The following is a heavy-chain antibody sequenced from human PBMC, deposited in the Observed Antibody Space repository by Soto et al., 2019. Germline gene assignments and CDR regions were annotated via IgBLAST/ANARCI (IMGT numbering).Heavy chain of an antibody. V-gene: IGHV4-39*07. Sequence: SETLSLTCTVSGGSISSSSYYWGWIRQPPGKGLEWIGSIYYSGSTYYNQSLKSRVTISVDTSKNQFSLKLSSVTAADTVVYYCARDYQDLREKGLISDYWGQGTLVTVSS. CDR1: GGSISSSSYY. CDR3: ARDYQDLREKGLISDY. J-gene: IGHJ4*02. CDR2: IYYSGST. D-gene: IGHD1-26*01.